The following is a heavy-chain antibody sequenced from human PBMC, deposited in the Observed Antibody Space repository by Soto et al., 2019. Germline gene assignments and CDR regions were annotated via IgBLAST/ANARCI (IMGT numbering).Heavy chain of an antibody. V-gene: IGHV3-23*01. CDR1: GFTFNNYA. CDR2: ITASGGRT. J-gene: IGHJ5*01. Sequence: EVHLLESGGGLVQPGGSLRLSCTASGFTFNNYAMTWVRQAPGRGLEGVSGITASGGRTYYADSVKGRFTNSRDNSKSTLYLQMNSLRADDTAVYYCAKDTRYADYVRWFDSWGQGTLVTVSS. CDR3: AKDTRYADYVRWFDS. D-gene: IGHD4-17*01.